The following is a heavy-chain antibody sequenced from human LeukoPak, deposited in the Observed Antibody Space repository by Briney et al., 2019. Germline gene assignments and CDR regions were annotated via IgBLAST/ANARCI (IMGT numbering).Heavy chain of an antibody. D-gene: IGHD6-19*01. Sequence: GGSLRLSCAASGFTFSSYSMNWVRQAPGKGLEWVSSISSSSSYIYYADSVKGRFTISRDNAKNSLYLQMNSLRAEDTAVYYCAREVRYSSGSYYFDYWGQGTLVTVSS. V-gene: IGHV3-21*01. CDR3: AREVRYSSGSYYFDY. CDR2: ISSSSSYI. J-gene: IGHJ4*02. CDR1: GFTFSSYS.